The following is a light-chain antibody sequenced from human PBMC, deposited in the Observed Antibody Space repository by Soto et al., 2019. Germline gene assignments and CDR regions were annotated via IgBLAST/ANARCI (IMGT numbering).Light chain of an antibody. V-gene: IGKV3-20*01. CDR3: QQYGSSPPGT. Sequence: EIVFTQSPGTLSLSPGERATLSCRARQSVSSNFLAWYQQKPGQAPRLLIYGASSRPSGIPDSLSDRLSGSGSGTDFTLTISRLELEDAAVYYCQQYGSSPPGTFGQGTKVDIK. CDR2: GAS. CDR1: QSVSSNF. J-gene: IGKJ1*01.